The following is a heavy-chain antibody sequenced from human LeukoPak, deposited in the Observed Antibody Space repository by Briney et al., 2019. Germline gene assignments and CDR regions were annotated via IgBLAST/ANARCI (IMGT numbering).Heavy chain of an antibody. D-gene: IGHD6-19*01. CDR2: IYSGGST. J-gene: IGHJ6*03. Sequence: PGGALRLSFAASGVTVSFNYKKWVRPAPGEGLGWGPGIYSGGSTYYADSVKGRFTISRDDSKNTLYLQMNSLRAEDTAIYYCARAQWRTYSYYYMDVWGKGTTVTVSS. CDR1: GVTVSFNY. CDR3: ARAQWRTYSYYYMDV. V-gene: IGHV3-53*01.